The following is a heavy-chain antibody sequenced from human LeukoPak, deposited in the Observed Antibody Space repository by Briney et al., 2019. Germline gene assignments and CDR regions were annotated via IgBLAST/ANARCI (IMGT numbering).Heavy chain of an antibody. V-gene: IGHV1-24*01. J-gene: IGHJ4*02. CDR1: GYTFTSYD. CDR2: FDPEDGET. D-gene: IGHD3-3*01. CDR3: ATTIFGKVFDY. Sequence: ASVKVSCKASGYTFTSYDINWVRQAPGKGLEWMGGFDPEDGETIYAQKFQGRVTMTEDTSTDTAYMELSSLRSEDTAVYYCATTIFGKVFDYWGQGTLVTVSS.